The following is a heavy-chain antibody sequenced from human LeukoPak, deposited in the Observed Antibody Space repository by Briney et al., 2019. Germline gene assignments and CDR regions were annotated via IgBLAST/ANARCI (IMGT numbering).Heavy chain of an antibody. J-gene: IGHJ5*02. CDR2: TIPIFGTA. CDR1: GYTFSDYY. CDR3: AREGPPQVGATRFDP. Sequence: SVKVSCKASGYTFSDYYIHWVRQAPGQGLEWMGGTIPIFGTANYAQKFQGRVTITADESTSTAYMELSSLRSEDTAVYYCAREGPPQVGATRFDPWGQGTLVTVSS. D-gene: IGHD1-26*01. V-gene: IGHV1-69*13.